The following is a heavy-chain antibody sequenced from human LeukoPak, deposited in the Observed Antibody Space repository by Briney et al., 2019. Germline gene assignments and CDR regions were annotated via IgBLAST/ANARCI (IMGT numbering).Heavy chain of an antibody. CDR2: ISGSGGST. Sequence: GGSLRLSCAASGFTFSSYAMSWVRQAPGKGLEWVSAISGSGGSTYYADSVKGRFTISRDNSKNTLYLQMNSLRAEDTAVYYCAKLGSSSLYYYGMDVWGQGTTVTVSS. V-gene: IGHV3-23*01. CDR3: AKLGSSSLYYYGMDV. CDR1: GFTFSSYA. J-gene: IGHJ6*02. D-gene: IGHD6-6*01.